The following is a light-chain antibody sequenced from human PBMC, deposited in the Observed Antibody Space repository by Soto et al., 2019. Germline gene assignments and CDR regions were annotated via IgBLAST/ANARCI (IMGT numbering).Light chain of an antibody. CDR1: SSDVGGYNY. Sequence: QSVLTQPRSVSGSPGQSVTISCTGTSSDVGGYNYVSWYQQHPGKAPKLMIYDVSKRPSGVPDRFSGSKSGNTASLTISGLQAEDEADYYCCSYAGSLGFVFGTGTKLTVL. V-gene: IGLV2-11*01. J-gene: IGLJ1*01. CDR3: CSYAGSLGFV. CDR2: DVS.